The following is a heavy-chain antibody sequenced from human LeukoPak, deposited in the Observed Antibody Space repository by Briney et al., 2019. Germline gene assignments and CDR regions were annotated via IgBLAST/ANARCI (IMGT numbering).Heavy chain of an antibody. D-gene: IGHD2-21*01. Sequence: SGTLSLTCAVSGGSISNTDHWNWVRQPPGTGLEWIGEMYHDGYTNYNPSLKSRVTMSVDKSKNHFSLKLTSVTAADTAVYYCATSCCIRGRGPPPLQHPDWVKRWGQGTLVSVSS. CDR1: GGSISNTDH. V-gene: IGHV4-4*02. CDR3: ATSCCIRGRGPPPLQHPDWVKR. J-gene: IGHJ4*02. CDR2: MYHDGYT.